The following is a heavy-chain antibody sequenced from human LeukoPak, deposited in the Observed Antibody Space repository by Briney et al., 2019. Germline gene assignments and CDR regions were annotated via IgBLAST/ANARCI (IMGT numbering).Heavy chain of an antibody. V-gene: IGHV1-18*01. CDR1: GYTFTTYG. Sequence: ASVKVSCKASGYTFTTYGISWVRQAPGQGLEWMGWIGDYNGHTQIPQKFQGRVTMTTDTPTTTAYMELRSLRSDDTAVYYCARDSGSGSWSVYWGQGTLVTVSS. CDR3: ARDSGSGSWSVY. J-gene: IGHJ4*02. D-gene: IGHD1-26*01. CDR2: IGDYNGHT.